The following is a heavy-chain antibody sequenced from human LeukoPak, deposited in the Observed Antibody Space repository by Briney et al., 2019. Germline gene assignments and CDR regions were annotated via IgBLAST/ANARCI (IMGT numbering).Heavy chain of an antibody. Sequence: SETLSLTCTVSGGSISSYYWSWIRQPPGKGLEWIGYIYYSGSTNYNPSLKSRVTISVDTSKNQFSLKLSSVTAADTAVYYCARDREVRGVGSFDYWGQGTLVTVSS. D-gene: IGHD3-10*01. J-gene: IGHJ4*02. CDR2: IYYSGST. V-gene: IGHV4-59*12. CDR3: ARDREVRGVGSFDY. CDR1: GGSISSYY.